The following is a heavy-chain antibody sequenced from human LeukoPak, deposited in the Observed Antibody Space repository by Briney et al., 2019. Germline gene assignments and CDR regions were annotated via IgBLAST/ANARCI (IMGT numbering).Heavy chain of an antibody. Sequence: RTSETLSLTWTVYGGSISSYYWSWLRQPPGKGLEWIGYIYYSGSTNYNPSLKSRVTISVDTSKKQFSLKLSSVTTADTAVYYCACLNIPDSVLRYFDWSFDYWGQGTMVTVSS. J-gene: IGHJ4*02. CDR3: ACLNIPDSVLRYFDWSFDY. V-gene: IGHV4-59*01. CDR2: IYYSGST. CDR1: GGSISSYY. D-gene: IGHD3-9*01.